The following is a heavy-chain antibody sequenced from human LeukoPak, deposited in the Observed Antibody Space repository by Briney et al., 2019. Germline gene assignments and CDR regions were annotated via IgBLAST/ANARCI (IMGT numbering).Heavy chain of an antibody. J-gene: IGHJ4*02. V-gene: IGHV1-2*02. Sequence: ASVKVSCKASGYIFTGYYMHWVRQAPGQGLEWMGWINPNSGGTNYAQKFQGRVTMTRDTSISTAYMELSSLRSEDTAVYYCARDMSGSEGFDYWGQGTLVTVSS. D-gene: IGHD1-26*01. CDR3: ARDMSGSEGFDY. CDR1: GYIFTGYY. CDR2: INPNSGGT.